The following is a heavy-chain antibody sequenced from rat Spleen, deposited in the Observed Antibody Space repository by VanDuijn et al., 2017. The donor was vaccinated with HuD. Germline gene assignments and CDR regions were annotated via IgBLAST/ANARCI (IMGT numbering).Heavy chain of an antibody. Sequence: EVQLVESDGGLVQPGRSLKLSCAASGFTFSDYYMAWVRQAPTKGLEWVASISTGGGNTYYRDSVKGRFTISRDNTKNNLYLQMDNLRSEDTATYYCARAGYLRDWYFDFWGPGTMVTVSS. CDR1: GFTFSDYY. J-gene: IGHJ1*01. CDR2: ISTGGGNT. CDR3: ARAGYLRDWYFDF. D-gene: IGHD2-2*01. V-gene: IGHV5-25*01.